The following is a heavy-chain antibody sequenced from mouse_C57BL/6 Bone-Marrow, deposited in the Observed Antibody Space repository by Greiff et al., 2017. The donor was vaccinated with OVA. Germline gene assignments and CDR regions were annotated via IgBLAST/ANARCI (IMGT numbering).Heavy chain of an antibody. V-gene: IGHV5-4*03. Sequence: EVKLMESGGDLVKPGGSLKLSRAASGFTFSSYAMSWVRQTPEKRLEWVATISDGGSYTYYPDNVKGRFTISRDNAKNNLYLQMSHLKSEDTAMYYCARYYYGSSSYYFDYWGQGTTLTVSS. CDR2: ISDGGSYT. J-gene: IGHJ2*01. D-gene: IGHD1-1*01. CDR3: ARYYYGSSSYYFDY. CDR1: GFTFSSYA.